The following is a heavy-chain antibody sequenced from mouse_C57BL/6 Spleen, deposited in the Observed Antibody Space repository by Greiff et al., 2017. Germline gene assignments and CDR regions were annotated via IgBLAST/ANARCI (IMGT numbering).Heavy chain of an antibody. CDR1: GYSITSGYY. J-gene: IGHJ2*01. V-gene: IGHV3-6*01. CDR2: ISYDGSN. CDR3: ASYDGYYVLDY. Sequence: EVQLQQSGPGLVKPSQSLSLTCSVPGYSITSGYYWNWIRQFPGNKLEWMGYISYDGSNNYNPSLKNRISITRDPSKNQFFLKLNSVTTEDTATYYCASYDGYYVLDYWGQGTTLTVSS. D-gene: IGHD2-3*01.